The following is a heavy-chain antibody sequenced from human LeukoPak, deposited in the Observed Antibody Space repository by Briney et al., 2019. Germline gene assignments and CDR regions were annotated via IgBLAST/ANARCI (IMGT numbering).Heavy chain of an antibody. Sequence: ASVKVSCKASGYTFTSNDFNWVRQATGQGLEWMGWMNPNNGNTGYAQKLQGRVTMTTDTSTSTAYMELRSLRSDDTAVYYCARDREEQWLAPRWGWFDLWGRGTLVTVSS. D-gene: IGHD6-19*01. J-gene: IGHJ2*01. CDR3: ARDREEQWLAPRWGWFDL. V-gene: IGHV1-8*01. CDR2: MNPNNGNT. CDR1: GYTFTSND.